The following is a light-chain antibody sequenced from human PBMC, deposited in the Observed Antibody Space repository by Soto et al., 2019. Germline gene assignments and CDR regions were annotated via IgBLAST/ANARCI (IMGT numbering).Light chain of an antibody. CDR3: QQYGTSPLT. CDR1: QSVSSNY. CDR2: GAS. Sequence: EIVLTQSPGTLSLSPGERATLSCGASQSVSSNYLAWYQHKPGQAPRLRIYGASSRATAIPDRFSGSGSGTDFTLTITRLEPEDFAVYYCQQYGTSPLTFGGGTKIQIK. V-gene: IGKV3-20*01. J-gene: IGKJ4*01.